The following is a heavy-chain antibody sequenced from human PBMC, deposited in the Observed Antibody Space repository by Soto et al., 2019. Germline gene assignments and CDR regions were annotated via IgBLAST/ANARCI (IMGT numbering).Heavy chain of an antibody. Sequence: PGGSLRLSCAASGFTFSSYSMNWVRQAPGKGLEWVSSISSSSSYIYYADSVKGRFTISRDNAKNSLYLQMNSLRAEDTAVYYCARDYEFGGVLPEYFQHWGQGTLVTVSS. D-gene: IGHD3-16*01. V-gene: IGHV3-21*01. CDR1: GFTFSSYS. J-gene: IGHJ1*01. CDR3: ARDYEFGGVLPEYFQH. CDR2: ISSSSSYI.